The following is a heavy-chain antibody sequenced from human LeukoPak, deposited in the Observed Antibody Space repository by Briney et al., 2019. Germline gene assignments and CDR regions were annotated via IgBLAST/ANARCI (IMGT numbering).Heavy chain of an antibody. D-gene: IGHD3-10*01. Sequence: QPGGSLRLSCAASGFTFSSYSMNWVRQAPGKGLEWVSYISSSSSTIYYADSVKGRFTISRDNAKNSLSLQMNSLRVEDTAVYYCAKSKRFSGTYSFDYWGQGTLVIVSS. V-gene: IGHV3-48*01. CDR1: GFTFSSYS. CDR2: ISSSSSTI. CDR3: AKSKRFSGTYSFDY. J-gene: IGHJ4*02.